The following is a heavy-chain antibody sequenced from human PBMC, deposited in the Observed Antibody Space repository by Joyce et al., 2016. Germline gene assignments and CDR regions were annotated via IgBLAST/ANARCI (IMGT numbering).Heavy chain of an antibody. Sequence: QVQLRQWGAGLLKPSETLSLTCAVSGGPFRGFFWTWVRQPPGKALEWIGDITTGGATNYKPSLRSRVAISVDTSNNQFSLTLTSLSAADMAVYYCARSQWLAPLMYWGQGTLVTVSP. CDR3: ARSQWLAPLMY. CDR2: ITTGGAT. D-gene: IGHD6-19*01. CDR1: GGPFRGFF. V-gene: IGHV4-34*02. J-gene: IGHJ4*02.